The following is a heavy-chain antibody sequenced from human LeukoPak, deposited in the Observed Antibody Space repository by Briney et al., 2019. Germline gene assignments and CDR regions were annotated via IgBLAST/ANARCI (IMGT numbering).Heavy chain of an antibody. Sequence: PGGSLRLSCAASGFTFSSSWMHWVCQAPEKGLEWVSYISSSGSTIYYADSVKGRFTISRDNSKNTLYLQMNSLRAEDTAVYYCAKDWHKVYSGSFYFDYWGQGTLVTVSS. CDR2: ISSSGSTI. CDR3: AKDWHKVYSGSFYFDY. D-gene: IGHD1-26*01. V-gene: IGHV3-48*01. J-gene: IGHJ4*02. CDR1: GFTFSSSW.